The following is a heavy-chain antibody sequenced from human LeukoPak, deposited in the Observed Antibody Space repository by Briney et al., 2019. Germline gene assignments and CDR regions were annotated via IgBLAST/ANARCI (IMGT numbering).Heavy chain of an antibody. CDR1: GYTFTSYY. Sequence: ASVKVSCKAAGYTFTSYYMHWVRQAAGQGLEWMGIINPSGGSTSYAQEFQGRVTMTRDTSTSTVYMELSSRRSEDTAVYYCARGSGSYGGEFDYWGQGTLVTVSS. J-gene: IGHJ4*02. D-gene: IGHD1-26*01. CDR3: ARGSGSYGGEFDY. V-gene: IGHV1-46*01. CDR2: INPSGGST.